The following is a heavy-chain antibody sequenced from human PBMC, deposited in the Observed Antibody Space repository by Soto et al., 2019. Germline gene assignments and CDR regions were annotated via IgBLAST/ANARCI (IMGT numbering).Heavy chain of an antibody. V-gene: IGHV1-24*01. CDR2: FDPEDGET. CDR3: ATGGFTMIGLLDY. D-gene: IGHD3-22*01. CDR1: GYTLTELS. Sequence: GASVKVSCKGSGYTLTELSMHWVRQAPGKGLEWMGGFDPEDGETIYAQKFQGRVTMTEDTSTDTAYMELSSLRSEDTAVYYCATGGFTMIGLLDYWGQGTLVTVSS. J-gene: IGHJ4*02.